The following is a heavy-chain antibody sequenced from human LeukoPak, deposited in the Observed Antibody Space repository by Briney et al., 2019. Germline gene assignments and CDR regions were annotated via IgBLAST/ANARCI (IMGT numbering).Heavy chain of an antibody. D-gene: IGHD6-13*01. CDR2: INHSGST. Sequence: KPSETLSLTCAVYGGSFGGYYWSWIRQPPGKGLEWIGEINHSGSTNYNPSLKSRVTISVDTSKNQFSLKLSSVTAADTAAYYCARLPGIAAAGTSGYYYYYMDVWGKGTTVTVSS. CDR1: GGSFGGYY. J-gene: IGHJ6*03. V-gene: IGHV4-34*01. CDR3: ARLPGIAAAGTSGYYYYYMDV.